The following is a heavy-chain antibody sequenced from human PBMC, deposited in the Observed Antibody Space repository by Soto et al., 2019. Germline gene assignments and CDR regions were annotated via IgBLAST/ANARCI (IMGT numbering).Heavy chain of an antibody. Sequence: ASVKVSCKASGYTFTSYAMHWVRQAPGQRLEWMGWINAGNGNTKYSQKFQGRVTITTDTSASTAYMELSSLRSEDTAVYYCAKSGITMVRGIPFDYWGQGTLVTVSS. CDR2: INAGNGNT. CDR1: GYTFTSYA. D-gene: IGHD3-10*01. J-gene: IGHJ4*02. V-gene: IGHV1-3*01. CDR3: AKSGITMVRGIPFDY.